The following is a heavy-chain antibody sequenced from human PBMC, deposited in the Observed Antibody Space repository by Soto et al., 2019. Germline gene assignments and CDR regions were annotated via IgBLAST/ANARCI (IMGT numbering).Heavy chain of an antibody. Sequence: ASVKVSCKASGYTFTSYGISWVRQAPGQGLEWMGWISAYNGNTNYAQKLQGRVTMTTDTSTSTAYMELRSLRSDDTAVYYCASAPSYFDWLLSDFEYWGQGTLDTVSS. CDR1: GYTFTSYG. CDR3: ASAPSYFDWLLSDFEY. CDR2: ISAYNGNT. V-gene: IGHV1-18*01. D-gene: IGHD3-9*01. J-gene: IGHJ4*02.